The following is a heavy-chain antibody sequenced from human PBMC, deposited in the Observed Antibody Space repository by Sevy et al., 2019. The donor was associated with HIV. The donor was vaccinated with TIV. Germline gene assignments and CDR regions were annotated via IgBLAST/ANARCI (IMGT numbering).Heavy chain of an antibody. CDR1: GFTFTSSA. CDR3: AADGRELLKSDYYYYYYMDV. Sequence: SVKVSCKASGFTFTSSAVQWVRQARGQRLEWIGWIVVGSGKTNYAQKFQERVTITRDMSTSTAYMELSSLRSEETAVYYCAADGRELLKSDYYYYYYMDVWGKGTTVTVSS. J-gene: IGHJ6*03. D-gene: IGHD1-26*01. CDR2: IVVGSGKT. V-gene: IGHV1-58*01.